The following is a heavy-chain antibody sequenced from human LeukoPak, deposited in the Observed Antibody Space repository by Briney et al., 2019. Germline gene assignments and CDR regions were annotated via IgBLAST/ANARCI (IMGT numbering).Heavy chain of an antibody. CDR3: ARFPPYCSGGSCYSDYYYYGMDV. D-gene: IGHD2-15*01. CDR1: GYSFTSYW. CDR2: IYPGDSDT. V-gene: IGHV5-51*01. Sequence: GESLKISCKGSGYSFTSYWIGRVRQMPGKGLEWMGIIYPGDSDTRYSPSFQGQVTISADKSISTAYLQWSSLKASDTAMYYCARFPPYCSGGSCYSDYYYYGMDVWGQGTTVTVSS. J-gene: IGHJ6*02.